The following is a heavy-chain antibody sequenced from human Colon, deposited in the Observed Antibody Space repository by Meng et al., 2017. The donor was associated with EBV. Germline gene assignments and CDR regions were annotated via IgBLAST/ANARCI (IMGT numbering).Heavy chain of an antibody. CDR3: ASFDHIPRRNYFDY. Sequence: VQLQESGPGRVEPSQTLSLTCTVSGGSMSSGNYYWSWIRQPPGKGLEWIGYIHHSGSAYYNPSLKSRVSISVDTSKNQFSLNLNSMPAADTAVYYCASFDHIPRRNYFDYWGQGTLVTVSS. V-gene: IGHV4-30-4*01. CDR1: GGSMSSGNYY. J-gene: IGHJ4*02. CDR2: IHHSGSA. D-gene: IGHD2-21*01.